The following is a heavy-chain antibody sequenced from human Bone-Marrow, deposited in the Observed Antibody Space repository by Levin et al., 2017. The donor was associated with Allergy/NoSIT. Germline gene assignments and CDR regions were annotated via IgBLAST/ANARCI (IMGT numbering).Heavy chain of an antibody. V-gene: IGHV3-66*01. D-gene: IGHD5-12*01. Sequence: ETLSLTCAASGISVSNNHMSWVRQAPGKGLECVAGIYSGGDTYQSDSVKSRFSVSRDNSKNTVYLHMSNLRGDDTAVYYCARGYKSGLSFGWGQGTLVTVSS. J-gene: IGHJ4*02. CDR1: GISVSNNH. CDR3: ARGYKSGLSFG. CDR2: IYSGGDT.